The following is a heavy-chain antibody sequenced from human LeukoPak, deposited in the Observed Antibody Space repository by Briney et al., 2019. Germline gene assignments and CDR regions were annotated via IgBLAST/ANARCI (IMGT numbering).Heavy chain of an antibody. CDR3: ARASYYDILTGYLP. CDR2: IRPNSGNT. J-gene: IGHJ5*02. CDR1: GYTFGAYY. V-gene: IGHV1-8*02. D-gene: IGHD3-9*01. Sequence: GASVKVSCKASGYTFGAYYMYWVRQAPGQGLEWMGWIRPNSGNTGYAQKFQGRVTMTRNTSISTAYMELSSLRSEDTAVYYCARASYYDILTGYLPWGQGTLVTVSS.